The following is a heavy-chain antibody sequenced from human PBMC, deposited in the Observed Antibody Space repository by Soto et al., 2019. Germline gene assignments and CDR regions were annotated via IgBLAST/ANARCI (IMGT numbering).Heavy chain of an antibody. V-gene: IGHV3-30*03. J-gene: IGHJ5*02. Sequence: QVQRAESGGGVVQTGRSLRLSCAASGFTISNYDMHWVRQAPGKGLEWVAVIFNDGSKKYYADSVKGRFTISRDNSKNTLYLQMNSLRAEDTAVYYCWRYRDWFDPWGQGTLVTVSS. CDR2: IFNDGSKK. CDR1: GFTISNYD. CDR3: WRYRDWFDP.